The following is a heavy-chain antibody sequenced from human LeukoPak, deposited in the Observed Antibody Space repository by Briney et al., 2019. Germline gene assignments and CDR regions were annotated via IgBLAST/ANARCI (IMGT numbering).Heavy chain of an antibody. J-gene: IGHJ5*02. CDR2: IYHSGST. Sequence: SETLSLTCTVSSYSISSGYYWGWIRQPPEKGLEWIGSIYHSGSTYYNPSLKSRVTISVDASKNQFSLKLSSVTAADTAVYYCARGGYCSSTSCGNWFDPWGQGTLVTVSS. D-gene: IGHD2-2*01. CDR3: ARGGYCSSTSCGNWFDP. V-gene: IGHV4-38-2*02. CDR1: SYSISSGYY.